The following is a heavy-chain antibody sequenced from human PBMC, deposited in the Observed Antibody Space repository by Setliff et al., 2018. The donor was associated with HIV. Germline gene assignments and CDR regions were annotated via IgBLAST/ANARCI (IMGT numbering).Heavy chain of an antibody. CDR3: ARDWGSYPEHFDC. Sequence: SETLSLTCAVSGASISGGYYWAWIRQAPGKRLDWVGSVSHRGTTYYKSSLKSRVTIAADTPKNQVSLNLRAVTAADTAVYHGARDWGSYPEHFDCLGQRHL. CDR1: GASISGGYY. D-gene: IGHD1-26*01. V-gene: IGHV4-38-2*02. CDR2: VSHRGTT. J-gene: IGHJ4*02.